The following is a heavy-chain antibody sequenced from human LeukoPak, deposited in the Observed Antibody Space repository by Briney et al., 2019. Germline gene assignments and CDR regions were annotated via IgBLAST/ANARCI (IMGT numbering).Heavy chain of an antibody. CDR1: GFSFSSYA. V-gene: IGHV3-23*01. D-gene: IGHD6-6*01. CDR2: VSGGGDTT. CDR3: AGISYSGTWPVGY. Sequence: GGSLRLSCAASGFSFSSYAMSWVRQAPGKGLEWVSAVSGGGDTTYTADSVKGRFTISRDNTKNTIYLQMNTLISEDTALYYCAGISYSGTWPVGYWGQGTLVTVTA. J-gene: IGHJ4*02.